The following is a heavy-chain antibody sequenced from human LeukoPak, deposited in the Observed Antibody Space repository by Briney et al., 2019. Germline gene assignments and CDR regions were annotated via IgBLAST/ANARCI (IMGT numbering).Heavy chain of an antibody. J-gene: IGHJ4*02. CDR3: AREAGYVVPSPEFDY. CDR2: ISSSSSTI. V-gene: IGHV3-48*04. Sequence: GGSLRLSCAASGFTFSSYSMNWVRQAPGKGLEWVSYISSSSSTIYYADSVKGRFTISRDNAKNSLYLQMNSLRAEDTAVYYCAREAGYVVPSPEFDYWGQGTLVTVSS. CDR1: GFTFSSYS. D-gene: IGHD2-15*01.